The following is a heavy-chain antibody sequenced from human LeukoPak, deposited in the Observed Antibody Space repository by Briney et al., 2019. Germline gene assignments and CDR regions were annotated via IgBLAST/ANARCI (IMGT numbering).Heavy chain of an antibody. V-gene: IGHV3-7*03. CDR1: EFTFSSYW. J-gene: IGHJ4*02. Sequence: GGSLRLSCAASEFTFSSYWMSWVRQGPGKGLEWVANIKQDGSVKTYVDSVKGRFTISRDNSKNTLYLQMNSLRAEDTAVYYCAKRPGDYGGKYFDYWGQGTLVTVSS. CDR3: AKRPGDYGGKYFDY. D-gene: IGHD4-23*01. CDR2: IKQDGSVK.